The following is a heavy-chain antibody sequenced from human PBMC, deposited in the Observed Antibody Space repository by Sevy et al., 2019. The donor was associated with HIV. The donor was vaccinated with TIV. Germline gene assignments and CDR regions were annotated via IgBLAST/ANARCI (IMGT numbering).Heavy chain of an antibody. CDR3: ARAEQTYFFDY. J-gene: IGHJ4*02. Sequence: GGSLRLSCAASGFTFNKYNMNWVRQAPGKGLEWVSTITGYSTDIYDADSVKGRFTISRDDAKNSLYLQMNGLRAEDTAIYYCARAEQTYFFDYWGQGTLVTVSS. V-gene: IGHV3-21*06. CDR2: ITGYSTDI. CDR1: GFTFNKYN.